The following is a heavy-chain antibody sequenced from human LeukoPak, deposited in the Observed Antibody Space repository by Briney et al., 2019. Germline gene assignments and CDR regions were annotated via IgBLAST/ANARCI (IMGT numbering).Heavy chain of an antibody. D-gene: IGHD3-3*01. CDR3: ASYIWSGYLGEGFDY. Sequence: PSETLSLTCAVYGGSFSGYYWSWIRQPPGKGLEWIGEINHSGSTNYNPSLKSRVTISVDTSKNQFSLKLSSVTAADTAVYYCASYIWSGYLGEGFDYWGQGTLVTVSS. J-gene: IGHJ4*02. V-gene: IGHV4-34*01. CDR1: GGSFSGYY. CDR2: INHSGST.